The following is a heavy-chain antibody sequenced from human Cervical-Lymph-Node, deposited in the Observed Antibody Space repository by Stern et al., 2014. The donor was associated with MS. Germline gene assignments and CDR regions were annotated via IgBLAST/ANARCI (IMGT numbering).Heavy chain of an antibody. CDR2: FSWNSGSI. V-gene: IGHV3-9*01. CDR3: AKDRLRGGAFDI. J-gene: IGHJ3*02. CDR1: GFTFEDYA. D-gene: IGHD5-12*01. Sequence: EVQLVESGGGLVQPGRSLRLSCAASGFTFEDYAMNWVRQAPGKGLEWVSVFSWNSGSIGYADSVKGRFTISRDNAKNSLYLQMNSLRAEDTALYYCAKDRLRGGAFDIWGQGTMVTVSS.